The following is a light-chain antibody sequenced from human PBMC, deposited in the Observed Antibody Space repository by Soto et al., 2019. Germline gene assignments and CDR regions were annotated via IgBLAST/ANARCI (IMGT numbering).Light chain of an antibody. CDR1: QSVSNNY. J-gene: IGKJ4*01. CDR2: GAS. V-gene: IGKV3-20*01. Sequence: EIVLTQSPGTLSLSPGERATLSCRAIQSVSNNYLAWYQQKPGQAPRLLIYGASSRATGIPDRFSGSGSATDFTLTISRLEPEDFEVYFCQQSGSAPLTFGGGTKVDIK. CDR3: QQSGSAPLT.